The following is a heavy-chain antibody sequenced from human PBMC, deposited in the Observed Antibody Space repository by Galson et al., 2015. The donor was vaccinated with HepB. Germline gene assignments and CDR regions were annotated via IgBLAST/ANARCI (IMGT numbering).Heavy chain of an antibody. D-gene: IGHD3-9*01. J-gene: IGHJ4*02. CDR3: VKAEAWDYDILTGYSLFDY. CDR2: ISSNGGST. Sequence: SLRLSCAASGFTFSSYAMHWVRQAPGKGLEYVSAISSNGGSTYYADSVKGRFTISRDNSKNTLYLQMSSLRAEDTAVYYCVKAEAWDYDILTGYSLFDYWGQGTLVTVSS. V-gene: IGHV3-64D*06. CDR1: GFTFSSYA.